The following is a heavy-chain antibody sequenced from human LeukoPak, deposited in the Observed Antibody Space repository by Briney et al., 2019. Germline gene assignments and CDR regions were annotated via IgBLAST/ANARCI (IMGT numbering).Heavy chain of an antibody. CDR1: GFTFSSYS. CDR3: AREITGWAPFDY. V-gene: IGHV3-21*01. D-gene: IGHD6-19*01. CDR2: ISSSSSYI. J-gene: IGHJ4*02. Sequence: GSLRLSCAASGFTFSSYSMNWVRQAPGKGLEWVSSISSSSSYIYYADSVKGRFTISRDNAKNSLYLQMNSLRAEDTAVYYCAREITGWAPFDYWGQGTLVTVSS.